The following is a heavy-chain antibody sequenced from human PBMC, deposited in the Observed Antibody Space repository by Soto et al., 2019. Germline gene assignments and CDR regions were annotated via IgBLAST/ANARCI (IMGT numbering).Heavy chain of an antibody. CDR3: AREDIYYGSRSYYLPLHY. J-gene: IGHJ4*02. D-gene: IGHD3-10*01. V-gene: IGHV1-2*04. CDR2: INPNSGGT. CDR1: GYTFTGYY. Sequence: ASVKVSCKASGYTFTGYYMHWVRQAPGQGLEWMGWINPNSGGTNYAQKFQGWVTMTRDTSISTAYMELSRLRSDDTAVYYCAREDIYYGSRSYYLPLHYSGQATLVTVSS.